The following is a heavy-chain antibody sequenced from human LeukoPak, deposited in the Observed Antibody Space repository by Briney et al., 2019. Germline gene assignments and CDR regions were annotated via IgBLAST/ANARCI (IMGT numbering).Heavy chain of an antibody. J-gene: IGHJ4*02. CDR1: GFTVSSNY. V-gene: IGHV3-53*01. CDR3: ARERRYCSGDNCYSGYDY. D-gene: IGHD2-15*01. CDR2: IYSGGMT. Sequence: GGSLRLSCAVSGFTVSSNYMNWVRQAPGKGLEWVSVIYSGGMTYYADSVKGRFTISRDTSNNTLSLQMVSLRDEDTAVYYCARERRYCSGDNCYSGYDYWGRGTLVTVSS.